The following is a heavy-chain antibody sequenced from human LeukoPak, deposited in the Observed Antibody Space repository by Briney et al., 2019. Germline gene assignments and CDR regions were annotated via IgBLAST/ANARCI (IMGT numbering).Heavy chain of an antibody. V-gene: IGHV4-39*07. CDR3: ARALGGYAYYYDSSGYLFDY. Sequence: PSETLSLTCTVSGGSISSSSYYWGWIRQPPGKGLEWIGSIYYSGSTYYNPSLKSRVTISVDTSKNQFSLKLSSVTAADTAVYYCARALGGYAYYYDSSGYLFDYWGQGTLVTVSS. J-gene: IGHJ4*02. CDR2: IYYSGST. D-gene: IGHD3-22*01. CDR1: GGSISSSSYY.